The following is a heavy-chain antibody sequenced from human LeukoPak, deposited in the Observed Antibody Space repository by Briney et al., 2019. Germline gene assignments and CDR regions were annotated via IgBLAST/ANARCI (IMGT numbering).Heavy chain of an antibody. V-gene: IGHV4-59*12. CDR3: ARFSMVGPKRYSSGWKWPRPFIY. J-gene: IGHJ4*02. Sequence: SETLSLTCTVSGGSISSYYWSWIRQPPGKGLEWIGYIYYSGSTNYNPSLKSRVTISVDTSKNQFSLKLSSVTAADTAVYYCARFSMVGPKRYSSGWKWPRPFIYWGQGTLVTVSS. CDR1: GGSISSYY. CDR2: IYYSGST. D-gene: IGHD6-19*01.